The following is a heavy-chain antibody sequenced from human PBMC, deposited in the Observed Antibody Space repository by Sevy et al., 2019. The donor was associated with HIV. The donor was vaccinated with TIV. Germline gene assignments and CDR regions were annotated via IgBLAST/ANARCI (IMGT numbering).Heavy chain of an antibody. D-gene: IGHD3-10*01. Sequence: GGSLRLSCAASGFTFSSYGMHWVRQAPGKGLEWVAVISYDGSNKYYADSVKGRFPIYRDNSKNTLYLQMNSLRAEDTAVYYCAKGRITMVRGLYYGMDVWGQGTTVTVSS. V-gene: IGHV3-30*18. CDR1: GFTFSSYG. CDR3: AKGRITMVRGLYYGMDV. J-gene: IGHJ6*02. CDR2: ISYDGSNK.